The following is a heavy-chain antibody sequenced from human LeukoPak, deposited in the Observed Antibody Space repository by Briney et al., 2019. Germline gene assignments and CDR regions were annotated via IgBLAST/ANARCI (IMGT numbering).Heavy chain of an antibody. Sequence: PGGPPRLSCAASGFTFSCYAVHGFREAPGEGLECVAIISYDRNNKYYADSVKGRFTISRDSSKNTLYLQMNSLRAEDTAVYYCARGIFTGYSSSWSWGGLDYWGQGTLVTVSS. CDR1: GFTFSCYA. CDR2: ISYDRNNK. CDR3: ARGIFTGYSSSWSWGGLDY. J-gene: IGHJ4*02. D-gene: IGHD6-13*01. V-gene: IGHV3-30*04.